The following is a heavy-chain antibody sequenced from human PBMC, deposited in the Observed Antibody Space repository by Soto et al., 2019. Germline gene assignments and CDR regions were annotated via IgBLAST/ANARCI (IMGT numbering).Heavy chain of an antibody. J-gene: IGHJ5*02. D-gene: IGHD2-2*01. CDR3: ARETSASMSFDP. CDR1: GGTFISYA. CDR2: IIPIFGTA. V-gene: IGHV1-69*13. Sequence: GSSVKVSCNASGGTFISYAISWVRQAPGQGLEWMGGIIPIFGTANYAQKFQGRVTITADESTSTAYMELSSLRSEDTAVYYGARETSASMSFDPWGQGTLVTVSS.